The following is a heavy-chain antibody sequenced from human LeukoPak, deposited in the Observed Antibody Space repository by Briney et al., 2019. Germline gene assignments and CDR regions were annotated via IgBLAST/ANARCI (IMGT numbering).Heavy chain of an antibody. V-gene: IGHV4-39*01. CDR2: IYYTGSA. CDR3: ATHVDATRGYYFES. CDR1: GDSISSSSYY. D-gene: IGHD1-1*01. Sequence: PSETLSLTCTVSGDSISSSSYYWGWVRQPPGKGLEWIGNIYYTGSAYYNPSLRSRVTISVDTSKNQFSLKLSSVTAADTAIYYCATHVDATRGYYFESWGQGTLVTVSS. J-gene: IGHJ4*02.